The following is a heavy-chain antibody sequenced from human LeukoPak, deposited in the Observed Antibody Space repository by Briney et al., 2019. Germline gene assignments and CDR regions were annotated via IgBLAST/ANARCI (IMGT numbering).Heavy chain of an antibody. Sequence: ASVKVSCKASGYTFPNYGISWVRQAPGQGPEWMGWISAYNGNTDYAQKLQGRVTMTTDTSTSTAYMELRSLRSDDTAVYYCARGGGRGYSFRHNDYWGQGTLVTVSS. V-gene: IGHV1-18*01. CDR3: ARGGGRGYSFRHNDY. CDR2: ISAYNGNT. D-gene: IGHD5-18*01. J-gene: IGHJ4*02. CDR1: GYTFPNYG.